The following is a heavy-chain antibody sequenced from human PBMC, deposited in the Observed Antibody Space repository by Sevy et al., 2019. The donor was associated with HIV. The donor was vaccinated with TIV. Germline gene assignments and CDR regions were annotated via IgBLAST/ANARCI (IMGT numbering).Heavy chain of an antibody. D-gene: IGHD6-13*01. CDR2: ISGQGGST. CDR1: GYSFSSYA. Sequence: GGSLRLSCVVSGYSFSSYAISWVRQAPGKGLEWVSTISGQGGSTYYADSEKGRFTISRDTPKNTLFLQMINLIVDDTAIYYCARHSPRIAAADSAVYDNWGQGTLVTVSS. CDR3: ARHSPRIAAADSAVYDN. J-gene: IGHJ4*02. V-gene: IGHV3-23*01.